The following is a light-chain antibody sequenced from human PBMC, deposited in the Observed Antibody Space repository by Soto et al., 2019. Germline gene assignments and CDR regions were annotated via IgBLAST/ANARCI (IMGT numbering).Light chain of an antibody. CDR3: QQSFSSPPIT. CDR2: SAS. Sequence: DIQMSQAPSSLSASVGDRITITCRASQSVSNFLVWYQQKPGKAPKLLIHSASTLQSGVPSRFRGSGSGTEFTLTISSLQPEDVATYYCQQSFSSPPITFGQGTRLEIK. J-gene: IGKJ5*01. V-gene: IGKV1-39*01. CDR1: QSVSNF.